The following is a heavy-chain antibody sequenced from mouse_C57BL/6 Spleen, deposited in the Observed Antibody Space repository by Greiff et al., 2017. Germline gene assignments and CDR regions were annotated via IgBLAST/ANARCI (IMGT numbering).Heavy chain of an antibody. Sequence: EVQLQQSGAELVRPGASVKLSCTASGFNIKDDYMHWVKQRPEQGLEWIGWIDPENGDTEYASKFHGKATITAYTSSNTAYLQLSSLTSQDTAVSCCTTLLYYDDDPLAYWGQRTLVTVSA. D-gene: IGHD2-4*01. V-gene: IGHV14-4*01. CDR1: GFNIKDDY. CDR3: TTLLYYDDDPLAY. J-gene: IGHJ3*01. CDR2: IDPENGDT.